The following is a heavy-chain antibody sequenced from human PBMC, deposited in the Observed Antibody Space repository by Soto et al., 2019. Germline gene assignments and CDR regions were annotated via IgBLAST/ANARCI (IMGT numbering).Heavy chain of an antibody. D-gene: IGHD5-18*01. J-gene: IGHJ6*02. CDR1: GYIFTNYD. CDR3: ASNQKGPYTGMDV. Sequence: ASVKVSCKASGYIFTNYDMHWVRQAPGQRLEWMGRIIGGNGDTKYSQKFQDRVTFTRDTSASTAYMDLSSLTSEDTAVYYCASNQKGPYTGMDVWGQATTVTVSS. CDR2: IIGGNGDT. V-gene: IGHV1-3*01.